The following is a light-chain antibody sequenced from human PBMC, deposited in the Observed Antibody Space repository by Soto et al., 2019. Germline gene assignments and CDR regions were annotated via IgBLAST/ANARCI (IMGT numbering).Light chain of an antibody. Sequence: QSVLTLPGFVSGSPGQSITISCTGPSSDYDSSHQQHPTKATKLLIYDHTMRPSVVSDRSSGSKSGNTASLTISGLQADDEADYYYTSDTSNKTYVFGTGTKVTVL. CDR1: SSDY. CDR3: TSDTSNKTYV. J-gene: IGLJ1*01. V-gene: IGLV2-14*01. CDR2: DHT.